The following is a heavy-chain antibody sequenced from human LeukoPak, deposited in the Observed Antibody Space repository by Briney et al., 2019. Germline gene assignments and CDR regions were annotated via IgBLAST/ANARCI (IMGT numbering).Heavy chain of an antibody. CDR2: VYYSGST. CDR1: GASISSSRYH. V-gene: IGHV4-39*07. D-gene: IGHD6-6*01. CDR3: AKTESSIAARPPDY. Sequence: SETLSLTCIVSGASISSSRYHWDWIRQPPGKGLEWIGSVYYSGSTYYSPSLKSRVTISLDTSKNQFSLKLTSVTAADTAVYYCAKTESSIAARPPDYWGQGTLVTVSS. J-gene: IGHJ4*02.